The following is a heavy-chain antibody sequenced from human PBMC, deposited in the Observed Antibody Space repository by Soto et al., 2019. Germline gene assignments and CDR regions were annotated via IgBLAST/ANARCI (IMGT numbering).Heavy chain of an antibody. D-gene: IGHD5-18*01. CDR2: IFQSGSA. V-gene: IGHV4-30-2*06. J-gene: IGHJ4*02. CDR1: GGSTSSGGFS. CDR3: ARDALGKAGYSSGLAH. Sequence: QLQLQESGSGLVRPSETLSLTCVVSGGSTSSGGFSWTWIRQSPGRGLEWIGYIFQSGSAYYNPSLKSRVTFSIDKYKNQFSLTLTSVTDADTALYYCARDALGKAGYSSGLAHWGQGFRVTVSS.